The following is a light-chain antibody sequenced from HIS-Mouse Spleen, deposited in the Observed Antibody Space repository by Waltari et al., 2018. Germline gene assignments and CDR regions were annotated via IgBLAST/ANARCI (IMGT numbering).Light chain of an antibody. Sequence: QSVLTQPPSASGTPGQRVTISCSGSSSNIGSNYVYWYQQLPGPAPKLLSFRNNRRPSGVPDRFSGSKAGTSASLAISGLRSEDEADYYCAAWDDSLSGPVFGGGTKLTVL. J-gene: IGLJ3*02. CDR3: AAWDDSLSGPV. CDR2: RNN. CDR1: SSNIGSNY. V-gene: IGLV1-47*01.